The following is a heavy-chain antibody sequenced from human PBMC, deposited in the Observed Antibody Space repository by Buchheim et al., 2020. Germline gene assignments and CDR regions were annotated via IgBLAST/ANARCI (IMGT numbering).Heavy chain of an antibody. J-gene: IGHJ4*02. D-gene: IGHD3-22*01. CDR2: IYYSGST. CDR1: GGSVSSGSYY. V-gene: IGHV4-61*01. CDR3: ARETYYYDSSGYRVFDY. Sequence: QVQLQESGPGLVKPSETLSLTCTVSGGSVSSGSYYWSWIRQPPGKGLEWIGYIYYSGSTNYNPSLKSRVTISVDTSKNQFSLKLSSVTAADTAVYYCARETYYYDSSGYRVFDYWGQGTL.